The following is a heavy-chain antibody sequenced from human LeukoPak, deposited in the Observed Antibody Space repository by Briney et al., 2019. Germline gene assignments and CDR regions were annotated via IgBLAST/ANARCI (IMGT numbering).Heavy chain of an antibody. CDR1: GGTFSGYA. J-gene: IGHJ4*02. CDR2: IIPILGIA. Sequence: GASVKVSCKASGGTFSGYAISWVRQAPGQGLEWMGRIIPILGIANYAQKFQGRVTITADKSTSTAYMELSSLRSEDTAVYYCAREGVATSRIDYWGQGTLVTVSS. CDR3: AREGVATSRIDY. D-gene: IGHD5-12*01. V-gene: IGHV1-69*04.